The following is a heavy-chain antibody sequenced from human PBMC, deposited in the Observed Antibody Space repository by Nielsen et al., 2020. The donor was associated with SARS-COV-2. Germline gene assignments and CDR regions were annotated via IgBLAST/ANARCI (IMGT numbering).Heavy chain of an antibody. J-gene: IGHJ6*03. CDR3: ARGVVVVPAGAYYYYYYMDV. D-gene: IGHD2-2*01. CDR1: GYTFTSYD. V-gene: IGHV1-8*01. Sequence: SVKVSCKASGYTFTSYDINWVRQATGQGLKWMGWMNPNSGNTGYAQKFQGRVTMTRNTSISTAYMELSSLRSEDTAVYYCARGVVVVPAGAYYYYYYMDVWGKGTTVTVSS. CDR2: MNPNSGNT.